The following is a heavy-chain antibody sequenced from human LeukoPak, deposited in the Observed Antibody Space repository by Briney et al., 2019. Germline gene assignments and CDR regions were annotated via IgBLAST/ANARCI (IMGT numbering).Heavy chain of an antibody. J-gene: IGHJ4*02. D-gene: IGHD3-22*01. CDR1: GFTFDDYA. CDR2: INWNSGNI. Sequence: GGSLRLSCAAPGFTFDDYAMHWVRQAPGKGLEWVAGINWNSGNIDYVDSVKGRFTISRDNAKNSLYLQMNSLRVEDTALYYCAKGDSSTPKYYLGYWGQGTLVTVSS. CDR3: AKGDSSTPKYYLGY. V-gene: IGHV3-9*01.